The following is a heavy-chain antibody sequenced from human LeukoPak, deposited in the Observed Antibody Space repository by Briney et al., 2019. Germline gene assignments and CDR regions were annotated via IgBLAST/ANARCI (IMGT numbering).Heavy chain of an antibody. J-gene: IGHJ4*02. CDR3: AGAPNWSYFDY. Sequence: SETLSLTCTVSGGSIGSNYWSWIRQPSGKGLEWIGYVYYSGSANYNPSLKIRVTISVDTSKNQFSLKLNSVTAADTAVYYCAGAPNWSYFDYWGQGTLVTVSS. V-gene: IGHV4-59*12. CDR2: VYYSGSA. D-gene: IGHD1-1*01. CDR1: GGSIGSNY.